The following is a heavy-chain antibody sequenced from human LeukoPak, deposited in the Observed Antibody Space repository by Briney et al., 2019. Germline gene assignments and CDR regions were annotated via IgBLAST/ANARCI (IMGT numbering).Heavy chain of an antibody. Sequence: GGSLRLSCAASGFTFSSYGMHWVRQAPGKGLEWVAVIWYDGSNKYYADSVKGRFTISRDNSKNTLYLQMNRLRAEDTAVYYCAREGSSRNHNWFDPWGQGTLVTVSS. J-gene: IGHJ5*02. D-gene: IGHD6-19*01. CDR3: AREGSSRNHNWFDP. CDR1: GFTFSSYG. CDR2: IWYDGSNK. V-gene: IGHV3-33*01.